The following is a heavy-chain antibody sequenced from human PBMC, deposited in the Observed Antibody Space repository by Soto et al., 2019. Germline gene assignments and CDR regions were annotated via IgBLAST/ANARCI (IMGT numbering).Heavy chain of an antibody. CDR3: ARGQTTRRYSGSSPAPPYYYYGMDV. V-gene: IGHV1-69*13. Sequence: SVKVSCKASGGTFSSYAISWVRQAPGQGLEWMGGIIPIFGTANYAQKFQGRVTITADESTSTAYMELSGLRSEDTAVYYCARGQTTRRYSGSSPAPPYYYYGMDVWGQGTTVTVSS. J-gene: IGHJ6*02. CDR1: GGTFSSYA. D-gene: IGHD1-26*01. CDR2: IIPIFGTA.